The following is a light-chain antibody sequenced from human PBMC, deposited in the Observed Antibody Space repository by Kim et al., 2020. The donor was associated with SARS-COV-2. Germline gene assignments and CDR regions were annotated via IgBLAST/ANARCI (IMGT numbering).Light chain of an antibody. Sequence: QSVLTQPPSVSEAPRQRVTISCSGSSSNIENNAVNWYQQLPGTAPKLLIFYDDLLPSGVSDRFSGSKSGTSATLAISGLQSEDEADYYCAAWDDRLNGVVFGGGTKLTVL. CDR2: YDD. V-gene: IGLV1-36*01. CDR1: SSNIENNA. J-gene: IGLJ2*01. CDR3: AAWDDRLNGVV.